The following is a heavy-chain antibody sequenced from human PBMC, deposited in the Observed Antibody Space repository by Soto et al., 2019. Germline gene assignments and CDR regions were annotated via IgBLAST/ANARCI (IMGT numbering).Heavy chain of an antibody. CDR3: ASGARRWYHLCFDS. CDR2: IIPYYNTL. Sequence: QAQVVQSGAEVRKPGSSVKLSCKASEGTFNSYAIAWVRQAPGQGLEWMGGIIPYYNTLNYAQKFQDRVTITADDSTDTAFRDLSSLSSEDRAVYFCASGARRWYHLCFDSWAQGTLVTVSS. J-gene: IGHJ4*02. D-gene: IGHD6-13*01. CDR1: EGTFNSYA. V-gene: IGHV1-69*01.